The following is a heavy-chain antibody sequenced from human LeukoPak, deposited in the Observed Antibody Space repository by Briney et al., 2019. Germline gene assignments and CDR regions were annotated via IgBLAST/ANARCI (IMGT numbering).Heavy chain of an antibody. CDR1: GFTFSSYS. CDR2: ISSSGSSI. J-gene: IGHJ4*02. D-gene: IGHD1-14*01. V-gene: IGHV3-48*04. CDR3: ARDLGREPAGLNA. Sequence: QAWGSLRLSCAASGFTFSSYSMNWVRQAPGKGLEWFSYISSSGSSIYYADSVKGRFTISRDNAKNSLYLQMNSLRAEDTAVYYCARDLGREPAGLNAWGQGTLVTVSS.